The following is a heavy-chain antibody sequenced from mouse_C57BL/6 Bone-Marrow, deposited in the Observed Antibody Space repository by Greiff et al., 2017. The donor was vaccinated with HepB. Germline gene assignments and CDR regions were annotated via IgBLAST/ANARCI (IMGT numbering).Heavy chain of an antibody. CDR3: AREALYYYGSRYYFDY. D-gene: IGHD1-1*01. CDR1: GYTFTSYW. V-gene: IGHV1-61*01. Sequence: QVQLQQPGAELVRPGSSVKLSCKASGYTFTSYWMDWVKQRPGQGLEWIGNIYPSDSETHYNQKFKDKATLTVDKSSSTAYMQLSSLTSEDSAVYYCAREALYYYGSRYYFDYWGQGTPLTVSS. CDR2: IYPSDSET. J-gene: IGHJ2*01.